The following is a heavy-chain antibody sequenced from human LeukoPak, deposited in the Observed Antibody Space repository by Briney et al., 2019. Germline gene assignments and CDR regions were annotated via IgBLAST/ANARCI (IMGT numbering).Heavy chain of an antibody. D-gene: IGHD6-25*01. CDR1: GYSFTSYW. V-gene: IGHV5-51*01. J-gene: IGHJ3*02. CDR2: IYPGDSDT. CDR3: ARSTAAGGLAFDI. Sequence: GESLQISCKGSGYSFTSYWIGWVRQMPGKGLEWMGIIYPGDSDTRYSPSFQGQVTISADKSISTAYLQWSSLKASDTAMYYCARSTAAGGLAFDIWGQGTMVTVSS.